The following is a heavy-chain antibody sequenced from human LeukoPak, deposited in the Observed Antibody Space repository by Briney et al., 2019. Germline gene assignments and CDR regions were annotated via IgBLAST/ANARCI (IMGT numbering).Heavy chain of an antibody. CDR3: AREGTYYYGSGRGAFDI. CDR2: IYYSGST. Sequence: SETLSLTCTVSGGSISSYYWSWIRQPPGKGLEWIGYIYYSGSTNYNPSLKSRVTISVDTSKNQFSLKLSSVTAADTAVYYCAREGTYYYGSGRGAFDIWGQGTMVTVSS. CDR1: GGSISSYY. V-gene: IGHV4-59*12. J-gene: IGHJ3*02. D-gene: IGHD3-10*01.